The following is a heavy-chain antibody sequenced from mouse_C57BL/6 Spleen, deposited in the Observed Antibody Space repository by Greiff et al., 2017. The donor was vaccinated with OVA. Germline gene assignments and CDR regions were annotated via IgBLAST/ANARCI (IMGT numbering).Heavy chain of an antibody. CDR2: IHPNSGST. Sequence: VQLQQPGAELVKPGASVKLSCKASGYTFTSYWMHWVKQRPGQGLEWIGMIHPNSGSTNYNEKFKSKATLTVDKSSSTTYMQLSSLTSEDSAVYYCASSSPDDYGLYYFDYWGQGTTLTVSS. CDR1: GYTFTSYW. CDR3: ASSSPDDYGLYYFDY. J-gene: IGHJ2*01. V-gene: IGHV1-64*01. D-gene: IGHD1-1*01.